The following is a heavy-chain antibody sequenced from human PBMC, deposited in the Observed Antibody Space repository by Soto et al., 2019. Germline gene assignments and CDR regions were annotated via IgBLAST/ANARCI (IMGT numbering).Heavy chain of an antibody. CDR1: GFTFSSDY. D-gene: IGHD6-25*01. CDR3: ARGGARSGFNY. Sequence: VQLVESGGGVVQPGRSLRLSCAASGFTFSSDYMNWVRQAPGKGLEWVSIIYSDGTIDYADSVKGRFTISRDNSKNTLSLQMNSLRVEDTAVYYCARGGARSGFNYWGQGTLVTVSS. J-gene: IGHJ4*02. CDR2: IYSDGTI. V-gene: IGHV3-66*01.